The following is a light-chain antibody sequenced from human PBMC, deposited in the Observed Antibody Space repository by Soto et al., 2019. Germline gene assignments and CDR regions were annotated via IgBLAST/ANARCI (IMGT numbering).Light chain of an antibody. Sequence: QSVLTQPASVSGSPGQSITISCTGTSSDVGGYNYVSWYQQYPGKAPKLMIYDVSNRPSGVSNRFSGSKSGNTASLTISGLQAEDEGDYYCSSYTSSNTPLVLFGGGTQVTLL. CDR2: DVS. CDR1: SSDVGGYNY. V-gene: IGLV2-14*01. J-gene: IGLJ2*01. CDR3: SSYTSSNTPLVL.